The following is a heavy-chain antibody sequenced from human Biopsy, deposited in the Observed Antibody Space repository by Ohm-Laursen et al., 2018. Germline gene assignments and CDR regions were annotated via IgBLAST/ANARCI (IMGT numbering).Heavy chain of an antibody. CDR3: ARDYDTSGYYYVS. J-gene: IGHJ5*02. CDR2: IFYRGSN. V-gene: IGHV4-39*01. Sequence: SDTLSLTCTVSGGSISNNNYYWGWIRQPPGKGLEWIGSIFYRGSNHYKPSLKSRVTISVDTSKNQFSLKLKSVTAADTAVYYCARDYDTSGYYYVSWGQGTLVTVSS. CDR1: GGSISNNNYY. D-gene: IGHD3-22*01.